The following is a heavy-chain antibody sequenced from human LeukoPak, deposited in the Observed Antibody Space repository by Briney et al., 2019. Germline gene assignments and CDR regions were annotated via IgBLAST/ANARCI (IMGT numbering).Heavy chain of an antibody. CDR2: IYYSGST. V-gene: IGHV4-31*03. D-gene: IGHD3-3*01. J-gene: IGHJ4*02. CDR3: ARVDFGVPKGFDY. Sequence: PSQTLSLTCTVSGGSISSGGYYWSWIRQHPGKGLEWIGYIYYSGSTYYNPSLKSRVTISVDTSKNQFSLKLSSVTAADTAVYYCARVDFGVPKGFDYWGQGTLVTVSS. CDR1: GGSISSGGYY.